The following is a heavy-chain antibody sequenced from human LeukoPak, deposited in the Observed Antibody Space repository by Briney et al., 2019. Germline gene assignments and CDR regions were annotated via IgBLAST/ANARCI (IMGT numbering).Heavy chain of an antibody. V-gene: IGHV1-69*13. J-gene: IGHJ4*02. Sequence: ASVKVSCKASGGTFSSYAISWVRQAPGQGLEWMGGIIPIFGTANYAQKFQGRVTITADESTSTAYMELRSLRSEDTGVYYCARDLRGEYNYDPFDYWGQGTLVTVSS. CDR2: IIPIFGTA. D-gene: IGHD5-18*01. CDR3: ARDLRGEYNYDPFDY. CDR1: GGTFSSYA.